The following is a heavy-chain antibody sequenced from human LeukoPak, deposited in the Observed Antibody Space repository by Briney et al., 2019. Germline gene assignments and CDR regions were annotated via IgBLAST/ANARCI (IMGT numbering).Heavy chain of an antibody. CDR2: IYYSGST. J-gene: IGHJ4*02. D-gene: IGHD6-19*01. CDR1: GGSISSGAYY. Sequence: SETLSLTCTVSGGSISSGAYYWSWIRQPPGKGLEWIGYIYYSGSTNYNPSLKSRVTISVDTSKNQFSLKLSSVTAADTAVYYCARGKQWLAYPFDYWGQGTLVTVSS. CDR3: ARGKQWLAYPFDY. V-gene: IGHV4-61*08.